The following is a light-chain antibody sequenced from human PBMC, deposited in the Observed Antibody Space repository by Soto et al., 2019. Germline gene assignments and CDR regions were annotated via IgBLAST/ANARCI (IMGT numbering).Light chain of an antibody. CDR3: QQYGSSLPIT. CDR1: QSVSSSY. CDR2: GAS. Sequence: EIVLTQSPGTLSLSPGERDTLSCRASQSVSSSYLAWYQQKPGQAPRLLIYGASSRATGIPDRFSGSGSGTDFTLTISRLEPEDFAVYYCQQYGSSLPITFGQGTRLEIK. V-gene: IGKV3-20*01. J-gene: IGKJ5*01.